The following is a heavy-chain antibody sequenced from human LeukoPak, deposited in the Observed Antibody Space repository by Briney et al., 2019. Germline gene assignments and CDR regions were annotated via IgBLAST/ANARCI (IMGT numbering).Heavy chain of an antibody. D-gene: IGHD4-23*01. CDR1: GGSLSGYQ. V-gene: IGHV4-59*08. Sequence: SETLSLTCIVSGGSLSGYQWGWLRQPPAKGLEWIGYISYSGITNYNPSLKSRFSMSVDTSKNQFSLRLSSVTAADTAVYFCARRNYSGILPYAFDVWGQGTLVAVSS. J-gene: IGHJ3*01. CDR2: ISYSGIT. CDR3: ARRNYSGILPYAFDV.